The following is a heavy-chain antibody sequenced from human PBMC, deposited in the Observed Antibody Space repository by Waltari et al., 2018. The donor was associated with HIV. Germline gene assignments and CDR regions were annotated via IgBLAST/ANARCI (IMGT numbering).Heavy chain of an antibody. J-gene: IGHJ4*02. CDR2: IDHRGRT. CDR3: ARGAYYDFWNGLVGYFDA. V-gene: IGHV4-4*02. CDR1: GYSISANTW. D-gene: IGHD3-3*01. Sequence: QVQLQESGPGLVKPSGTLSLTCAVSGYSISANTWWTWVRPSPGKGLEWIGEIDHRGRTNFNPSLKSRVTFSVDKSKKQFSLRLTSVSAADTAVYYCARGAYYDFWNGLVGYFDARGQGRLVAVSS.